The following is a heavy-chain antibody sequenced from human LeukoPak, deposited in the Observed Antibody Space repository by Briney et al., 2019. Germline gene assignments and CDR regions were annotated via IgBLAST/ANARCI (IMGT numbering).Heavy chain of an antibody. CDR1: GFIFSTYG. V-gene: IGHV3-30*18. Sequence: PGGSLRLSCAVSGFIFSTYGMHWVRQAPGKGLEWVAVISYDGGNKFYAHSVKGRFTISRDNSKNTLYLQMNSLRSEDTAVYYCAKITGYASGNSPPDYWGQGTLVTVSS. CDR2: ISYDGGNK. CDR3: AKITGYASGNSPPDY. D-gene: IGHD3-10*01. J-gene: IGHJ4*02.